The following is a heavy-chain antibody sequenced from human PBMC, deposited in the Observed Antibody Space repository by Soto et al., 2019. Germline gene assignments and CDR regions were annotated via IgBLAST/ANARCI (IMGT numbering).Heavy chain of an antibody. CDR1: GFAFTSSA. J-gene: IGHJ5*02. Sequence: VMVSCKDSGFAFTSSAVQWVRQARGQRLEWIGWIVVGSGNTNYAQKFQERVTITRDMSTSTAYMELSSLRSEDTAVYYCAAVFRYCSGGSCFDPWGQRTLVTVSS. V-gene: IGHV1-58*01. CDR2: IVVGSGNT. D-gene: IGHD2-15*01. CDR3: AAVFRYCSGGSCFDP.